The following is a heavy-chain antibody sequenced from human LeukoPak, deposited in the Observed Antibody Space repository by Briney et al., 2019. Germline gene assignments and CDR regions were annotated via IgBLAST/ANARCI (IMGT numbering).Heavy chain of an antibody. CDR2: MYYSRST. CDR3: ARHVPRGIQVNYYYYYMDV. V-gene: IGHV4-39*01. D-gene: IGHD5-18*01. CDR1: GGSISSSRYY. J-gene: IGHJ6*03. Sequence: SGTLSLTCTVSGGSISSSRYYWGWIRQPPGKGLEWIGSMYYSRSTYYNPSMNSRATISINTTKNQFSLKLSSVTAADTAVYYCARHVPRGIQVNYYYYYMDVWGKGTTVTISS.